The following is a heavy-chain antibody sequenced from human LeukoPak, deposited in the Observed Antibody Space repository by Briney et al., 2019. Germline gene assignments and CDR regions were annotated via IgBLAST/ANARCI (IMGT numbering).Heavy chain of an antibody. D-gene: IGHD1/OR15-1a*01. CDR2: INPNSGGT. V-gene: IGHV1-2*02. J-gene: IGHJ3*02. Sequence: ASVKVSCKASGYTFTGYYMHWVRQAPGQGLEWMGWINPNSGGTNYAQKFQGRVTMTRDTSISTAYMELSRLRSDDTAVYYCAREDSGTDAFDIWGQGTMVTVSS. CDR3: AREDSGTDAFDI. CDR1: GYTFTGYY.